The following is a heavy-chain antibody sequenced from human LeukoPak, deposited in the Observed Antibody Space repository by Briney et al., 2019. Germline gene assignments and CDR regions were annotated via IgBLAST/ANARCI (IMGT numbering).Heavy chain of an antibody. Sequence: ASVKVSCKASGYTFTTYDINWVRQATGQGLEWMGWMNPNSVNTAYAQKFQGRVTMTRNTSISTAYMELSSLRSEDTAVYYCAREGNTAYYFDYWGQGTLVTVSS. D-gene: IGHD5-18*01. CDR3: AREGNTAYYFDY. J-gene: IGHJ4*02. CDR2: MNPNSVNT. V-gene: IGHV1-8*01. CDR1: GYTFTTYD.